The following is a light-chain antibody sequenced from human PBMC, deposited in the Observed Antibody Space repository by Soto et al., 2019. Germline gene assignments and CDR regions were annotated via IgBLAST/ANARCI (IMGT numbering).Light chain of an antibody. J-gene: IGKJ4*01. CDR2: DGS. CDR1: QSVSSN. Sequence: EVVMTQSPATLSVSPGERATLSCRASQSVSSNLAWYQQKRGQAPRLVIYDGSTRATGIQTRLSGSGSGTEFSLTISILQSDDFAVYECQQDNNLSWTFGGGTKVDIK. V-gene: IGKV3-15*01. CDR3: QQDNNLSWT.